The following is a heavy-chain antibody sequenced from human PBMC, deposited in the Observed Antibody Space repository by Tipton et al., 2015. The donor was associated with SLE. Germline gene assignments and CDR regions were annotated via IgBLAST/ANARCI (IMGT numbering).Heavy chain of an antibody. CDR2: VHSRGNT. V-gene: IGHV4-39*07. CDR1: GDSISSGTFF. J-gene: IGHJ6*02. Sequence: TLSLTCTVSGDSISSGTFFWGWVRQSPGKGLAWIVGVHSRGNTYYNPSLTSRVTLSVDTSKNQFSLRLRSVTAADTAVYYCARTNPLYSSSLSGLYGMDVWGQGTTVTVSS. D-gene: IGHD6-13*01. CDR3: ARTNPLYSSSLSGLYGMDV.